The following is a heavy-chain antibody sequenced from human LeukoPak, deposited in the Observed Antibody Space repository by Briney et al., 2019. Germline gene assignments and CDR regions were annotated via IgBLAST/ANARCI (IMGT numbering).Heavy chain of an antibody. D-gene: IGHD6-13*01. Sequence: PSETLSLTCIVSGGSISTRSYYWGWIRQPPGKGPEWIGSMFYSGSTYYNPSLKTRVTISVDTSKNQFSLKLSSVTAADTAVYYCGRNSIAVAGTSWFDPWGQGTLATVSS. CDR2: MFYSGST. CDR1: GGSISTRSYY. CDR3: GRNSIAVAGTSWFDP. V-gene: IGHV4-39*01. J-gene: IGHJ5*02.